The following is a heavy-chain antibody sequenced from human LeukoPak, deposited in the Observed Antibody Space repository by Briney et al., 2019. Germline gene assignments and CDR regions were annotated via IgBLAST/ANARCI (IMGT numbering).Heavy chain of an antibody. D-gene: IGHD3-10*01. Sequence: GGSLRLSCAASGFTFSSYAMSWVRQAPAKGLEWVSAISGSGGSTYYADSLKGRFTISRDNSKNTLYLQMNSLRAEDTAVYYCAKASPLLLWFGNYYFDYWGQGTLVTVSS. CDR1: GFTFSSYA. CDR3: AKASPLLLWFGNYYFDY. J-gene: IGHJ4*02. CDR2: ISGSGGST. V-gene: IGHV3-23*01.